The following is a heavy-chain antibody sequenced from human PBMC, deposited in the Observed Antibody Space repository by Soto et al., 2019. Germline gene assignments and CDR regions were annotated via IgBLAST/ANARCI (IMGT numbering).Heavy chain of an antibody. CDR2: ISYDGSNK. Sequence: QVQLVESGGGVVQPGRSLRLSCAASGFTFSSYAMHWVRQAPGKGLEWVAFISYDGSNKYYADSVKGRFTISRDNSKNTLYMQMNSLRSEDTAVYYCARVVPQLLWFGDFDYWGQGTLVTVSS. V-gene: IGHV3-30-3*01. D-gene: IGHD3-10*01. CDR3: ARVVPQLLWFGDFDY. J-gene: IGHJ4*02. CDR1: GFTFSSYA.